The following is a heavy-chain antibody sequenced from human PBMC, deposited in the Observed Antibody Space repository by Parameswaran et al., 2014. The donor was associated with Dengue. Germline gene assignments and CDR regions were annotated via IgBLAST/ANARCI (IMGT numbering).Heavy chain of an antibody. Sequence: RLVRQAWTRLEWMEDHPYLWYSNYAQKFQGRVTITADESTSTAYMELSSLRSEDTAVYYCASSGRGYSYGRNYYYYGMDVWGQGTTVTVSS. V-gene: IGHV1-69*15. CDR3: ASSGRGYSYGRNYYYYGMDV. J-gene: IGHJ6*02. CDR2: HPYLWYS. D-gene: IGHD5-18*01.